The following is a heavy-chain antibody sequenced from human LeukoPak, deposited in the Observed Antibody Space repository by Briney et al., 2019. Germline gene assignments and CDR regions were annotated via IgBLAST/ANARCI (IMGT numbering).Heavy chain of an antibody. Sequence: YYTNSLKGRFTISRDNAKSSLHLQLNSLRAEDTAVYYCARGKYPGAFDVWGQGTMVTVSS. D-gene: IGHD2-2*02. CDR3: ARGKYPGAFDV. J-gene: IGHJ3*01. V-gene: IGHV3-11*04.